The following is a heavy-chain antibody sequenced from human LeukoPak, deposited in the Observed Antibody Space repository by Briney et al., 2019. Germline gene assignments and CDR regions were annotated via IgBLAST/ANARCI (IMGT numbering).Heavy chain of an antibody. D-gene: IGHD2-2*01. CDR1: GYTFTSYG. Sequence: GASVKVSCKASGYTFTSYGISWVRQAPGQGLEWMGWISAYNGNTNYAQKFQGRVTFTRNTSINTAYMELTSLRSEDTAVYYCAIGAVGFDYWGQGTLVTVSS. J-gene: IGHJ4*02. CDR2: ISAYNGNT. CDR3: AIGAVGFDY. V-gene: IGHV1-18*01.